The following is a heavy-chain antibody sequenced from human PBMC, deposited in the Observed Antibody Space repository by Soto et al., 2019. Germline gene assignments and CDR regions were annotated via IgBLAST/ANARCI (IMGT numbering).Heavy chain of an antibody. D-gene: IGHD6-19*01. CDR3: TRDIGSGWYYSDY. CDR1: GFTFGDYA. CDR2: IRSKAYGGTT. Sequence: QPGGSLRLSCTASGFTFGDYAMSWFRQAPGKGLEWVGFIRSKAYGGTTEYAASVKGRFTISRDDSKSIAYLQMNSLKTEDTAVYYCTRDIGSGWYYSDYWGQGTLVTVSS. J-gene: IGHJ4*02. V-gene: IGHV3-49*03.